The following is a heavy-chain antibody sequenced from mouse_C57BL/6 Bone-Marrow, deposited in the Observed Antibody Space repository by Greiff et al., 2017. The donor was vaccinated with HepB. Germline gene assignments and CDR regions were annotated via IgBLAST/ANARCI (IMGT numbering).Heavy chain of an antibody. CDR1: GYTFTSYW. J-gene: IGHJ3*01. D-gene: IGHD1-3*01. Sequence: QVHVKQSGAELAKPGASVKLSCKASGYTFTSYWMHWVKQRPGQGLEWIGYINPSSGYTKYNQKFKDKATLTADKSSSTAYMQLSSLTYEDSADYYYANNCSFAYWGQGTLVTVSS. V-gene: IGHV1-7*01. CDR3: ANNCSFAY. CDR2: INPSSGYT.